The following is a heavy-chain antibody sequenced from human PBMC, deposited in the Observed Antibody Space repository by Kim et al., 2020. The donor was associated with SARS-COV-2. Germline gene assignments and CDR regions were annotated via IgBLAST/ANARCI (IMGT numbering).Heavy chain of an antibody. V-gene: IGHV3-11*03. CDR3: ASHGYSSGWNKYYFDY. J-gene: IGHJ4*02. CDR2: ISSSSSYT. Sequence: GGSLRLSCAASGFTFSDYYMSWIRQAPGKGLEWVSYISSSSSYTNYADSVKGRFTISRDNAKNSLYLQMNSLRAEDTAVYYCASHGYSSGWNKYYFDYWGQGTLVTVSS. D-gene: IGHD6-19*01. CDR1: GFTFSDYY.